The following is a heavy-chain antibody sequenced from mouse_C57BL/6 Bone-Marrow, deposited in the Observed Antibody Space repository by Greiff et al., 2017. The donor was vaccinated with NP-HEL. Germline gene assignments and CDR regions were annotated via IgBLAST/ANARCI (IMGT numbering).Heavy chain of an antibody. CDR3: APYYSNSYYAMDY. J-gene: IGHJ4*01. D-gene: IGHD2-5*01. V-gene: IGHV1-81*01. CDR2: IYPRSGNT. CDR1: GYTFTSYG. Sequence: QVQLKQSGAELARPGASVKLSCKASGYTFTSYGISWVKQRTGQGLEWIGEIYPRSGNTYYNEKFKGKATLTADKSSSTAYMELRSLTSEDSAVYFCAPYYSNSYYAMDYWGQGTSVTVSS.